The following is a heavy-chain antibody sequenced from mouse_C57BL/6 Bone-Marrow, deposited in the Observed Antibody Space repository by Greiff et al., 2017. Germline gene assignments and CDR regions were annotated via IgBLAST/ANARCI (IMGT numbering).Heavy chain of an antibody. CDR2: IDPSDSYT. D-gene: IGHD2-5*01. CDR3: ATDYYSNPYAMDY. Sequence: QVQLQQPGAELVMPGASVKLSCKASGYTFTSYWMHWVKQRPGQGLEWIGEIDPSDSYTNYNQKFKGKSTLTVDKSSSTAYMQLSSLTSEDSAVYYCATDYYSNPYAMDYWGKGTSVTVSS. J-gene: IGHJ4*01. CDR1: GYTFTSYW. V-gene: IGHV1-69*01.